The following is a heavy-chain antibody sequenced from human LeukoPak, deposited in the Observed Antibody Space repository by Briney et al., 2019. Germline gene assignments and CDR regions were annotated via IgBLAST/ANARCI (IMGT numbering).Heavy chain of an antibody. J-gene: IGHJ4*02. CDR3: ARVNDSSGYSNYFDY. Sequence: SQTLSLTCTVSGGSISSGDYYWSWIRQPPGKGLEWIGYIYYSGSTYYNPSLKSRVTISVDTSKNQLSLKLSSVTAADTAVYYCARVNDSSGYSNYFDYWGQGTLVTVSS. CDR2: IYYSGST. V-gene: IGHV4-30-4*01. CDR1: GGSISSGDYY. D-gene: IGHD3-22*01.